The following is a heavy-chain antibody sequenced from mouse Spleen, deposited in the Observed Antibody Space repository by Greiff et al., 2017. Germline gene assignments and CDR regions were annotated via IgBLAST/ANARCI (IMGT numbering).Heavy chain of an antibody. CDR1: GYSFTGYY. J-gene: IGHJ2*01. D-gene: IGHD1-2*01. Sequence: VQLQQSGPELVKPGASVKISCKASGYSFTGYYMHWVKQSHVKSLEWIGRINPYNGATSYNQNFKDKASLTVDKSSSTAYMELHSLTSEDSAVYYCARSLTTATCDYWGQGTTLTVSS. CDR2: INPYNGAT. V-gene: IGHV1-31*01. CDR3: ARSLTTATCDY.